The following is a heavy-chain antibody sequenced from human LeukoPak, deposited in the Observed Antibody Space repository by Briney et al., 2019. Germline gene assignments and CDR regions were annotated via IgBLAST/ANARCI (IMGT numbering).Heavy chain of an antibody. D-gene: IGHD3-22*01. CDR3: AREIREAYDSSGYAD. Sequence: SETLSLTCTVSGGSISSSSYYWGWIRQPPGKGLEWIGSIYYSGSTYYNPSLKSRVTISVDTSKNQFSLKLSSVTAADTAVYYCAREIREAYDSSGYADWGQGTLVTVSS. V-gene: IGHV4-39*07. J-gene: IGHJ4*02. CDR1: GGSISSSSYY. CDR2: IYYSGST.